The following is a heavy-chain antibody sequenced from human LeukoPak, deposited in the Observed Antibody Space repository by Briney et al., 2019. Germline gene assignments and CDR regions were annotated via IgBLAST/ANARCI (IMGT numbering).Heavy chain of an antibody. CDR2: IYYTGST. J-gene: IGHJ3*02. CDR3: ARADVLGFDI. CDR1: GYSISSSNW. V-gene: IGHV4-28*03. D-gene: IGHD3-16*01. Sequence: SDTLSLTCAVSGYSISSSNWWGWIRQPPGKGLEWIGYIYYTGSTYYNPSLKCRVTMSVDTSKNQLSLKLSSVTAVDTAVYYCARADVLGFDIWGQGTMVTVSS.